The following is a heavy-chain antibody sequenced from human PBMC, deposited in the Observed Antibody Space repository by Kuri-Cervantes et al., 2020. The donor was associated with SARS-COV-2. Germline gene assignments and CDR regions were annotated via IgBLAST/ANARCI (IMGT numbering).Heavy chain of an antibody. J-gene: IGHJ4*02. CDR1: GGSFSGYY. D-gene: IGHD6-6*01. V-gene: IGHV4-34*01. Sequence: SQTLSLTCAVYGGSFSGYYWSWIRQPPGKGLEWIGEINHSGSTNYNPSLKSRVTISVDTSKNQFSLKLSPVTAADTAVYYCARGDGRAARLVYWGQGTLVTVSS. CDR2: INHSGST. CDR3: ARGDGRAARLVY.